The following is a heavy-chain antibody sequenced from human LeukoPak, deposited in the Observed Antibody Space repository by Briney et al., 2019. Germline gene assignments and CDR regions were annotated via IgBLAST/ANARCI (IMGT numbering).Heavy chain of an antibody. J-gene: IGHJ4*02. D-gene: IGHD2-2*02. CDR3: AKLLIPVH. Sequence: GSLRLSCAASGFNLANHAMSWVRQTAGKGLEWVSGISGSALRTYYADSVQGRFIISRDNSMNSLYLQMDSLRAEDSAVYYCAKLLIPVHWGQGTLVSVSS. V-gene: IGHV3-23*01. CDR2: ISGSALRT. CDR1: GFNLANHA.